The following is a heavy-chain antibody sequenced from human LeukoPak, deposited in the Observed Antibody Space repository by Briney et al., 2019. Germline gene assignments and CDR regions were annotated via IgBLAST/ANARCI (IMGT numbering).Heavy chain of an antibody. CDR2: IYYSGST. CDR3: ARAYGWGRNFDY. Sequence: PSETLSLTCTVSGGSISSYYWSWIRQPPGKGLEWIGYIYYSGSTNYNPSYNPSLKSRGTISVDTSKNQFSLKLSSVTAADTAVYYCARAYGWGRNFDYWGQGTLVTVSS. D-gene: IGHD3-10*01. CDR1: GGSISSYY. J-gene: IGHJ4*02. V-gene: IGHV4-59*01.